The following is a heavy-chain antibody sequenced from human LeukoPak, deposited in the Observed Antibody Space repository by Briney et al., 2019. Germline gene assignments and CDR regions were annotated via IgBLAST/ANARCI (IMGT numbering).Heavy chain of an antibody. D-gene: IGHD4-4*01. Sequence: SETLSLTCTVSGGSISSYYWSWIRQPPGKGLEWIGYIYYRGSTNYNPSLKSRVTISVDTSKNQFSLKLSSVTAADTAVYYCARHAILYSNYDYWGQGTLVTVSS. CDR2: IYYRGST. CDR3: ARHAILYSNYDY. J-gene: IGHJ4*02. CDR1: GGSISSYY. V-gene: IGHV4-59*08.